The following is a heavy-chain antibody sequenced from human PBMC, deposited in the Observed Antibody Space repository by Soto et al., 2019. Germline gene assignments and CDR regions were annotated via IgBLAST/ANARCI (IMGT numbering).Heavy chain of an antibody. Sequence: QITLKESGPTLVKPTQTLTLTCTLSGFSPSTSGVAVGWIRQPSGKALEWLALIYWNDDKRYSPSLKSRLTITKDTSKNQVVLTMTNMDPVDTATYYCAHRRGYYDILTGYYKGYFDYWGQGTLVTVSS. J-gene: IGHJ4*02. D-gene: IGHD3-9*01. CDR2: IYWNDDK. CDR1: GFSPSTSGVA. CDR3: AHRRGYYDILTGYYKGYFDY. V-gene: IGHV2-5*01.